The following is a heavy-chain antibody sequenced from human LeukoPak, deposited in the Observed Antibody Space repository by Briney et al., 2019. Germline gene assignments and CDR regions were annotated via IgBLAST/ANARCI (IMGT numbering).Heavy chain of an antibody. CDR1: GFTFSSYW. D-gene: IGHD6-25*01. Sequence: GGSLRLSCAASGFTFSSYWMSWVRQAPGKGLEWVANIKQDGSEKYYVDSVKGRFTISRDNAKNSLYLQMNSLRAEDTAVYYCASAPFESGWHLTAYYYYYYMDVWGKGTTVTVSS. J-gene: IGHJ6*03. CDR2: IKQDGSEK. V-gene: IGHV3-7*01. CDR3: ASAPFESGWHLTAYYYYYYMDV.